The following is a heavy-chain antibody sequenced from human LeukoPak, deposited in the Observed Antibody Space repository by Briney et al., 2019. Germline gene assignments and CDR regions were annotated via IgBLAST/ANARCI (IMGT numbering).Heavy chain of an antibody. CDR2: IYTSGST. CDR1: GGSISSGSYY. CDR3: ARYCSGGSCYAMDDAFDI. V-gene: IGHV4-61*02. D-gene: IGHD2-15*01. Sequence: SETLSLTCTVSGGSISSGSYYWSWIRQPAGKGLEWIGRIYTSGSTNYNPSLKSRVTISVDTSKNQFSLKLSSVTAADTAVYYCARYCSGGSCYAMDDAFDIWGQGTMVTVSS. J-gene: IGHJ3*02.